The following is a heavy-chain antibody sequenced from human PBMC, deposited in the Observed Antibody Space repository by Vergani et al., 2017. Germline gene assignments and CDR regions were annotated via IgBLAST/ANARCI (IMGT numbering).Heavy chain of an antibody. CDR2: ISYDGSNK. Sequence: QVQLVESGGGVVQPGRSLRLSCAASGFTFSSYAMHWVRQAPGKGLEWVAVISYDGSNKYYADSVKGRCTISRDNSKNTLYLQMNSLRAEDTAVYYCARGIVATIGDYWGQGTLVTVSS. J-gene: IGHJ4*02. CDR1: GFTFSSYA. V-gene: IGHV3-30*01. CDR3: ARGIVATIGDY. D-gene: IGHD5-12*01.